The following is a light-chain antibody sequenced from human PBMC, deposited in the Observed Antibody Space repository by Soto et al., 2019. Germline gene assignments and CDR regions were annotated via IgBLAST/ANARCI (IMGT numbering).Light chain of an antibody. J-gene: IGKJ1*01. V-gene: IGKV1-5*03. CDR2: KAS. Sequence: DIQMTQSPSTLSASVGDRVTITCRASESISSWLAWYPQKPGKAPKLLIYKASNLESGVPSRFSGSGSGTEFTLTISRLQPDDFATYYCQQYKSYSRTFGQGTKVEIK. CDR3: QQYKSYSRT. CDR1: ESISSW.